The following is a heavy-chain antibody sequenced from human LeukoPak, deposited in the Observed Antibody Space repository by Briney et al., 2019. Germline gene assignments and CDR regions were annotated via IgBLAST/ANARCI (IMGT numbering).Heavy chain of an antibody. D-gene: IGHD2-2*01. CDR2: INPNSGGT. Sequence: GTSVKVSCKACGFTFTGYYMHWVRQAPGQGLEWMGWINPNSGGTNYAQKFQGRVTMTRDTSISTAYMELSRLRSDDTAVYYCARADCSSTSCYRDWFDPWGQGTLVTVSS. CDR1: GFTFTGYY. CDR3: ARADCSSTSCYRDWFDP. J-gene: IGHJ5*02. V-gene: IGHV1-2*02.